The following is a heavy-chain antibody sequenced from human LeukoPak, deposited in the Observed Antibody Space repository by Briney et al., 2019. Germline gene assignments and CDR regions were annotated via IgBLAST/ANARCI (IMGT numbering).Heavy chain of an antibody. CDR1: GYTFTNYY. V-gene: IGHV1-46*01. CDR2: INPSGGST. J-gene: IGHJ4*02. Sequence: ASVKVSCKASGYTFTNYYIHWVRQAPGQGLECMGIINPSGGSTSYAQKFQGRVTMTRDMSTSTVYMELSSLRSEDTAVYYWARVNYDSSGYYTEYYFDYWGQGTLVTVSS. CDR3: ARVNYDSSGYYTEYYFDY. D-gene: IGHD3-22*01.